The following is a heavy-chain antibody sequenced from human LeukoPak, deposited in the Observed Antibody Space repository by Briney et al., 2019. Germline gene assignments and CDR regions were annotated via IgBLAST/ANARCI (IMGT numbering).Heavy chain of an antibody. V-gene: IGHV3-15*01. J-gene: IGHJ6*02. CDR3: TTQKVARYCSGGSCLHYYGMDV. Sequence: PGGSLRLSCAASGFTFSNAWMSWVRQAPGKGLEWVGRIKSKTDGGTTDYAAPVKGRFTISRDDSKNTLYLQMNSLKTEDTAVYYCTTQKVARYCSGGSCLHYYGMDVWGQGTTVTVSS. CDR2: IKSKTDGGTT. CDR1: GFTFSNAW. D-gene: IGHD2-15*01.